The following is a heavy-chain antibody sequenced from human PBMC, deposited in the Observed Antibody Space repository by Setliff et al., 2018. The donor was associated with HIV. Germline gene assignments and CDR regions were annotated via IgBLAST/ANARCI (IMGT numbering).Heavy chain of an antibody. V-gene: IGHV3-48*03. CDR2: ISIGSGGAI. D-gene: IGHD3-3*01. CDR3: ARDYLYYNLYNGSPVYGMDV. CDR1: GFTFRNYK. Sequence: GSLRLSCAASGFTFRNYKFNWVRQAPGRGLEWVSSISIGSGGAIDYADSVQGRFTISSDNSKNSLYLQMNSLRVEDTAVYYCARDYLYYNLYNGSPVYGMDVWGQGTTVTVSS. J-gene: IGHJ6*02.